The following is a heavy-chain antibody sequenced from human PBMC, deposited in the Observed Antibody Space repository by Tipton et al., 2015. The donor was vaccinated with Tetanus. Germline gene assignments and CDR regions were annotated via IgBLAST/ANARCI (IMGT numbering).Heavy chain of an antibody. V-gene: IGHV4-34*01. CDR3: ARGGITAAGILDY. J-gene: IGHJ4*02. Sequence: TLSLTCAVYGGSFSGYYWSWIRQTPGKGLEWIGEIYYSGSTNYNPSLKSRVTISVDTSKNQFSLNLSSVTAADTAVYYCARGGITAAGILDYWGQGTLVTVSS. CDR2: IYYSGST. CDR1: GGSFSGYY. D-gene: IGHD6-13*01.